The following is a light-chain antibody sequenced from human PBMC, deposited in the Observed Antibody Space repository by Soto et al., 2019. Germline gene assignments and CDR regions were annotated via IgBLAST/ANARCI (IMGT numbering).Light chain of an antibody. J-gene: IGKJ2*01. CDR3: QQYGDSRT. Sequence: EIVLTQSPGTLSLSPGERATLSCRASQSFSSTYLAWYQQKPGQAPRLLIYGASSRATGIPDRVSGSASGTDVTLTTNRLEPDDFAIYYCQQYGDSRTFGQGTKLESK. CDR1: QSFSSTY. CDR2: GAS. V-gene: IGKV3-20*01.